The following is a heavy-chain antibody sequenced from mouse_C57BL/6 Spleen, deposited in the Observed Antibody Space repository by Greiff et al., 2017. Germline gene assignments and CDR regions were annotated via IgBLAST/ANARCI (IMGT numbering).Heavy chain of an antibody. CDR1: GYSFTDYN. CDR2: INPNYGTT. J-gene: IGHJ3*01. CDR3: ARDSSYGYDGAWFAY. V-gene: IGHV1-39*01. D-gene: IGHD2-9*01. Sequence: EVQRVESGPELVKPGASVKISCKASGYSFTDYNMNWVKQSNGKSLEWIGVINPNYGTTSYNQKFKGKATLTVDQSSSTAYMQLNSLTSEDSAVYYCARDSSYGYDGAWFAYWGQGTLVTVSA.